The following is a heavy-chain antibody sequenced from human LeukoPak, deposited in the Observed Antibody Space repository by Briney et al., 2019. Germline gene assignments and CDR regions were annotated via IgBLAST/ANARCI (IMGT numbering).Heavy chain of an antibody. CDR3: ARGDATLDY. CDR1: GGSFSGHY. V-gene: IGHV4-34*01. J-gene: IGHJ4*02. D-gene: IGHD2-15*01. CDR2: VNHRGST. Sequence: SETLSLTCAVYGGSFSGHYWSWIRQPPGKGLEWIGEVNHRGSTNYNPSLKSRVTISVDTSKNQFSLNLSSVTAADTAVYYCARGDATLDYWGQGTLVTVSS.